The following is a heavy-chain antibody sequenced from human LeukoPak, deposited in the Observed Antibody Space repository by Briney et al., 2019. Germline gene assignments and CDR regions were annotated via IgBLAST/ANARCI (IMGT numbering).Heavy chain of an antibody. CDR3: ARDHYGDYVGHYYYGVDV. CDR2: ISAYNGNT. J-gene: IGHJ6*02. D-gene: IGHD4-17*01. Sequence: ASVKVSCKASGYTFTHYGISWVRQAPGQGLEWMGWISAYNGNTNYAQRLQGRVTMTTDTSTSTAYMELRSLRSDDTAVYYCARDHYGDYVGHYYYGVDVWGQGTTVTVSS. CDR1: GYTFTHYG. V-gene: IGHV1-18*01.